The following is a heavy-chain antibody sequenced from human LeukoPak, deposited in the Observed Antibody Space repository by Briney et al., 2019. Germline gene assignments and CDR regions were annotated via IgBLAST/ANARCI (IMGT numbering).Heavy chain of an antibody. V-gene: IGHV3-23*01. CDR2: TATSGT. CDR3: AREGLERHLALDS. J-gene: IGHJ4*02. CDR1: GFSFSSHA. Sequence: PGGSLRLSCGASGFSFSSHAMSWVREPPGKELEWLSSTATSGTNYTSSVEGRFTISRDDSKNMLFLQMNSPTAEDTAVYFCAREGLERHLALDSWGQGTLVTVSS. D-gene: IGHD1-1*01.